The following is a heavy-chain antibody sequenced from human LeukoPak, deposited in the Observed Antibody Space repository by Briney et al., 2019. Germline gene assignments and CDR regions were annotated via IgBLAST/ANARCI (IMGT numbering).Heavy chain of an antibody. D-gene: IGHD5-18*01. CDR1: GGSISSSSYY. CDR3: ARHAVDTARSYHAFDI. J-gene: IGHJ3*02. CDR2: IYCSGST. Sequence: PSETLSLTCTVSGGSISSSSYYWGWIRQPPGKGLEWIGSIYCSGSTYYNPSLKSRVTISVDTSKNQFSLKLSSVTAADTAVYYCARHAVDTARSYHAFDIWGQGTMVTVSS. V-gene: IGHV4-39*01.